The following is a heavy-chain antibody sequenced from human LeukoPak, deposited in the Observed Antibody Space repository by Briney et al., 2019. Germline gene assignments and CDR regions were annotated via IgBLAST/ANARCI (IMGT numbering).Heavy chain of an antibody. CDR1: GYSFTSYW. V-gene: IGHV5-51*01. J-gene: IGHJ4*02. CDR3: ARRCISTACFDS. D-gene: IGHD2-2*01. CDR2: IYPGDSDT. Sequence: GESLKISCKGSGYSFTSYWIGWVRQMPGKGLGWMGIIYPGDSDTRYSPSFQGQVTISADKSISTAFLQWSGLKASDTAMYYCARRCISTACFDSWGQGTLVTVSS.